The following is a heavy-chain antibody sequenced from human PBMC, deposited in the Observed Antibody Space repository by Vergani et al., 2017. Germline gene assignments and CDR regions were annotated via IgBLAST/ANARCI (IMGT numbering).Heavy chain of an antibody. D-gene: IGHD6-19*01. CDR1: GFTFSSYS. CDR3: ARVRREAGYDLDY. V-gene: IGHV3-21*01. CDR2: ISSSSSYI. J-gene: IGHJ4*02. Sequence: EVQLVESGGGLVKPGGSLRLSCAASGFTFSSYSMICVRQAPGKGLEWVSSISSSSSYIYYADSVKGRFTISRDNAKNSLYLQMNSLRAEDTAVYYCARVRREAGYDLDYWGQGTLVTVSS.